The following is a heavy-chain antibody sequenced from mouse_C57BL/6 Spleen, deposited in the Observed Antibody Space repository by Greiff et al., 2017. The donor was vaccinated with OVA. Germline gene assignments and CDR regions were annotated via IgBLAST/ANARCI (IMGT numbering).Heavy chain of an antibody. J-gene: IGHJ2*01. D-gene: IGHD1-1*01. CDR1: GFTFNTYA. CDR3: VREDCCGNGDD. Sequence: EVKLVESGGGLAQPKGSLKLSCAASGFTFNTYAMHWVRQAPGKGLEWVARIRSKSSNHATYYADSVKDTFTISRADSKRTLYLQMNNLQTADADVYDCVREDCCGNGDDWGKGTTLTVSS. V-gene: IGHV10-3*01. CDR2: IRSKSSNHAT.